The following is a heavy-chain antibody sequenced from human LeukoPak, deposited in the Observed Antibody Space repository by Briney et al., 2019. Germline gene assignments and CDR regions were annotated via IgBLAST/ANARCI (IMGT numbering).Heavy chain of an antibody. CDR3: TRPSVYCSSTSCYKGKDYYFDY. D-gene: IGHD2-2*02. V-gene: IGHV3-73*01. J-gene: IGHJ4*02. CDR1: GFTFSGSA. CDR2: IRSKANSYAT. Sequence: PGRSLRLSCAASGFTFSGSAMHWVRQASGKGLEWVGRIRSKANSYATAYAASVKGRFTISRDDSKNTAYLQMNSLKTEDTAVYYCTRPSVYCSSTSCYKGKDYYFDYWGQGTLVTVSS.